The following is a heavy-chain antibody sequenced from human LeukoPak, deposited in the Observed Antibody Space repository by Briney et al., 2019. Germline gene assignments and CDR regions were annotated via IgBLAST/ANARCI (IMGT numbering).Heavy chain of an antibody. CDR2: IYYSGST. Sequence: SETLSLTCTVSGGSISSYYWSWIRQPPGKGLEWIEYIYYSGSTNYNPSLKSRVTISVDTSKNQFSLKLSSVTAADTAVYYCARGYFDWAYFDYWGQGTLVTVSS. CDR1: GGSISSYY. D-gene: IGHD3-9*01. J-gene: IGHJ4*02. V-gene: IGHV4-59*01. CDR3: ARGYFDWAYFDY.